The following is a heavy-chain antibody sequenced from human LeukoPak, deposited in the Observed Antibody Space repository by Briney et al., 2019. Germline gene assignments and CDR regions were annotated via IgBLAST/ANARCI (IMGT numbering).Heavy chain of an antibody. Sequence: GGSLRLSCVASGFTFSSYWMSWVRQAPGKGLEWVVNIKQDGSEKYYVDSVKGRFTISRDNAKNSLYLQVNSLRAEDTAVYYCARDQRPVPAAINYYYGRHVWGKGTTVTVSS. J-gene: IGHJ6*04. CDR3: ARDQRPVPAAINYYYGRHV. D-gene: IGHD2-2*02. CDR1: GFTFSSYW. V-gene: IGHV3-7*03. CDR2: IKQDGSEK.